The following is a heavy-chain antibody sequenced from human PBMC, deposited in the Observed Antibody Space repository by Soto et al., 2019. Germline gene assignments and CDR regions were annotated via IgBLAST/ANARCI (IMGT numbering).Heavy chain of an antibody. D-gene: IGHD3-22*01. CDR2: ISSSSSYI. J-gene: IGHJ6*02. V-gene: IGHV3-21*01. Sequence: EVQLVESGGGLVKPGGSLRLSCAASGFTFSSYSMNWVRQAPGKGLEWVSSISSSSSYIYYADSVKGRFTISRDNAKNSLSLQMNSLRAEDTGVYYCASGGYDSSGYYLGGAYYYYGMDVWGQGTTVTVSS. CDR3: ASGGYDSSGYYLGGAYYYYGMDV. CDR1: GFTFSSYS.